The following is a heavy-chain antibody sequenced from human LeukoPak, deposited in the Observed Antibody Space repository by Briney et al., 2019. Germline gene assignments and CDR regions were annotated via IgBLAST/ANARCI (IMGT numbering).Heavy chain of an antibody. V-gene: IGHV3-30*04. CDR2: ISYDGSNK. D-gene: IGHD1-26*01. Sequence: GGSLRLSCAASGFTFSSYAMHWVRQAPGKGLEWVAVISYDGSNKYYADSVKGRFTISRDNSKNTLYLQMNSLRAEDTAVYYCASSGSYSFFDYWGQGTLVTVPS. J-gene: IGHJ4*02. CDR3: ASSGSYSFFDY. CDR1: GFTFSSYA.